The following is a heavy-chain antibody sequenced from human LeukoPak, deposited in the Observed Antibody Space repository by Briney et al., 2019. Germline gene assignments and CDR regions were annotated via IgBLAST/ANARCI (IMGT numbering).Heavy chain of an antibody. V-gene: IGHV1-18*01. J-gene: IGHJ4*02. Sequence: ASVKVSCKASGYTFTSYGISWVRQAPGQGLEWMGWISAYNGNTNYAQKLQGRVTMTTDTSTSTAYMELRSLRSDDTAVYYCARGQERYCSSTSCYGFDYWGQGTLVTVSS. CDR3: ARGQERYCSSTSCYGFDY. CDR2: ISAYNGNT. D-gene: IGHD2-2*01. CDR1: GYTFTSYG.